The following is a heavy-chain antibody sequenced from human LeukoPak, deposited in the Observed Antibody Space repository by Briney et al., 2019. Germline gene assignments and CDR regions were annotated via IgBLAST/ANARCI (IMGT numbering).Heavy chain of an antibody. CDR3: AKRGVVIRAVIIVGFHKEAYYFDY. J-gene: IGHJ4*02. Sequence: GGSLRFSCAASGFSFSTYAMSWVRQAPGKGLQWVAGISDRGGSTNYADSVKGRFTISRDNSKNTLYLQMNSLRAEDTAVYFCAKRGVVIRAVIIVGFHKEAYYFDYWGQGALVTVSS. D-gene: IGHD3-10*01. CDR1: GFSFSTYA. V-gene: IGHV3-23*01. CDR2: ISDRGGST.